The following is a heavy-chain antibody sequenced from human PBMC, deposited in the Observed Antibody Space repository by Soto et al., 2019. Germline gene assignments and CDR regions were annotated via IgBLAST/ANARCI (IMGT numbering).Heavy chain of an antibody. CDR1: GFTFSDDY. J-gene: IGHJ4*02. CDR3: TSVRPGGRLGD. CDR2: IKTKANSDTT. Sequence: EVQLVESGGGLVQPGGSLRLSCAASGFTFSDDYMDWVRQAPGKGLEWVGRIKTKANSDTTEYAASVKGRFSISREDSKNSLYLQVNSLKTEDTAVYYCTSVRPGGRLGDWGQGTLVTVSS. D-gene: IGHD3-10*01. V-gene: IGHV3-72*01.